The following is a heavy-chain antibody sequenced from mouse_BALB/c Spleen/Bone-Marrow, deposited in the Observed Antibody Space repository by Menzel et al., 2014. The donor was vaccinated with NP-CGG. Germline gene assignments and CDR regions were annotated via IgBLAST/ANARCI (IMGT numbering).Heavy chain of an antibody. CDR2: ISSGSRTV. V-gene: IGHV5-17*02. CDR3: TRSRGNWDDFDY. CDR1: GFTFSSFG. D-gene: IGHD3-3*01. Sequence: EVKVVESGGGLVQPGGSRKLSCAASGFTFSSFGMNWVRQAPEKGLEWVAYISSGSRTVFYADTVKGRFTISRDNPKNTLFLQMTSLRSEDTAMYYCTRSRGNWDDFDYWGQGTTLTVSS. J-gene: IGHJ2*01.